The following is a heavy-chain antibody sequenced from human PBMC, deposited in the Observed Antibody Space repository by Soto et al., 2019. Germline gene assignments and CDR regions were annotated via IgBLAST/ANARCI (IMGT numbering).Heavy chain of an antibody. J-gene: IGHJ6*02. D-gene: IGHD1-26*01. CDR1: GFTFSTCS. Sequence: PAVSLRQSYLSSGFTFSTCSVHRLRQAPGKGLEWVAVISPDGSNKYYADSVKGRFTISRDNSKSTLYLEMNSLRTDDTAVYYCAKTISGSAYFYYGMDVWGQG. CDR3: AKTISGSAYFYYGMDV. CDR2: ISPDGSNK. V-gene: IGHV3-30-3*02.